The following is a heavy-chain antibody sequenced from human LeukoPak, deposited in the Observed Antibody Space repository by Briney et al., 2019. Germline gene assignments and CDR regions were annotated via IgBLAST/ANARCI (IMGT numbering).Heavy chain of an antibody. D-gene: IGHD3-10*01. CDR3: ARDRVTMVRGGEYYYYGMDV. CDR2: IYYSGST. V-gene: IGHV4-31*03. CDR1: GGSIRSGGYY. J-gene: IGHJ6*02. Sequence: SETLSLTCTVSGGSIRSGGYYWSWIRQHPGKGLEWIGYIYYSGSTYYNPSLKSRITISVDTSKNQFSLKPSSVTAADTAVYYCARDRVTMVRGGEYYYYGMDVWGQGTTVTVSS.